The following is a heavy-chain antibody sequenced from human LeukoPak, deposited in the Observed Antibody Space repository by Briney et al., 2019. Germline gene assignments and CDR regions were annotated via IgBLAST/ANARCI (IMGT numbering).Heavy chain of an antibody. CDR1: GGSISSSSYY. J-gene: IGHJ4*02. Sequence: SETLSLTCTVSGGSISSSSYYWAWIRQPPGKGLEWIGYIYYSGSTNYNPSLKSRATISVDTSKNQFSLKLSSVTAADTAVYYCARVVQGLYGDYAYYFDYWGQGTLVTVSS. D-gene: IGHD4-17*01. V-gene: IGHV4-61*05. CDR3: ARVVQGLYGDYAYYFDY. CDR2: IYYSGST.